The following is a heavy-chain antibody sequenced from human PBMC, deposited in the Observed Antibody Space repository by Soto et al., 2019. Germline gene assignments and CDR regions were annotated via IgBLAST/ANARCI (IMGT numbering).Heavy chain of an antibody. Sequence: GGSLRLSCAASGFTFSSYSMHWVRQAPGKGLEWVAAMSYDGNSKYFADSVKGRFTISRDNSKNTLSLQMNSLGTEDSAVYYCARGRTVRDHDDFDCWGQGTLVTSPQ. V-gene: IGHV3-30-3*01. J-gene: IGHJ4*02. CDR3: ARGRTVRDHDDFDC. D-gene: IGHD2-21*01. CDR2: MSYDGNSK. CDR1: GFTFSSYS.